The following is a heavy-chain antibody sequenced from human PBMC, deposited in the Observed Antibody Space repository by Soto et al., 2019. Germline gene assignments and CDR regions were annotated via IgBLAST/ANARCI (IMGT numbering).Heavy chain of an antibody. Sequence: QVQLVESGGGVVQPGRSLRLSCAASGFTFSSYGMHWVRQAPGKGLEWVAVISYDGSNKYYADSVKGRFTISRDNSKNTLYLQMNSLRAEDTAVYYCAKDLRLVNWYFDLWGQGTMVTVSS. D-gene: IGHD1-7*01. CDR3: AKDLRLVNWYFDL. CDR2: ISYDGSNK. V-gene: IGHV3-30*18. J-gene: IGHJ3*01. CDR1: GFTFSSYG.